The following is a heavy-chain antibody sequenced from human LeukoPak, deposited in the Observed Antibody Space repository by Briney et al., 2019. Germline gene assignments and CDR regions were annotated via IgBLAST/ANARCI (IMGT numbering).Heavy chain of an antibody. V-gene: IGHV3-7*01. D-gene: IGHD6-13*01. CDR3: AKAVSSWIFGSFDP. CDR1: GFTFSDYW. J-gene: IGHJ5*02. Sequence: PGGSLRLSCAASGFTFSDYWMNWVRQAPGKGLEWVANIKQDGSETHYVDSVKGRFTISRDNTKESLYLQMNSLRAEDTAVYYCAKAVSSWIFGSFDPWGQGTLVTVSS. CDR2: IKQDGSET.